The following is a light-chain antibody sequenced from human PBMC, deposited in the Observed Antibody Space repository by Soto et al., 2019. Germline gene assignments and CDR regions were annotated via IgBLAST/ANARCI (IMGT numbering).Light chain of an antibody. CDR1: TSNIGSNY. V-gene: IGLV1-47*01. CDR2: RNN. J-gene: IGLJ1*01. Sequence: VLTQPPSASGTPGQGVTISCSGSTSNIGSNYVYWYQQLPGTAPKLLIYRNNQRPSGVPDRFSGSKSGASASLAISGLRSDDEADYFCATWDDSLNGFYVFGTGTKVTVL. CDR3: ATWDDSLNGFYV.